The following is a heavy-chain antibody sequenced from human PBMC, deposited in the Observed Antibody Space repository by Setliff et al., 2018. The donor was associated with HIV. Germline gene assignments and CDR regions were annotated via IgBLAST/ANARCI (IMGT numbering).Heavy chain of an antibody. Sequence: PGESLKISCAASGFTFNNYAMSWVRQAPGKGLEWVSTISGSGGSTYYADSVKGRFTISRDNSKNTLYLQMNSLRAEDTAVYYCAKDLGVAARYYFDYWGQGTLVTVSS. V-gene: IGHV3-23*01. CDR3: AKDLGVAARYYFDY. D-gene: IGHD3-3*01. CDR1: GFTFNNYA. CDR2: ISGSGGST. J-gene: IGHJ4*02.